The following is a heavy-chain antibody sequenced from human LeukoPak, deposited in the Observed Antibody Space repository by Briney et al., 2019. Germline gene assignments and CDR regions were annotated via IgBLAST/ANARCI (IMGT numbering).Heavy chain of an antibody. CDR2: ISGSGGST. J-gene: IGHJ4*02. CDR1: GFTFSSYA. V-gene: IGHV3-23*01. D-gene: IGHD3-22*01. Sequence: GGSLRLSCVVSGFTFSSYAMSWVRQAPGKGLEWVSGISGSGGSTYYADSVKGRLTISRDNSKNTLYLQMNSLRAEDTAVYYCAKGSYYDSSGYLDYWGQGTLVTVSS. CDR3: AKGSYYDSSGYLDY.